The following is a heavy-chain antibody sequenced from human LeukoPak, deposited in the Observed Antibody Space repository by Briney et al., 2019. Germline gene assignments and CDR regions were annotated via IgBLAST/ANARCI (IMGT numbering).Heavy chain of an antibody. V-gene: IGHV3-23*01. D-gene: IGHD4-17*01. CDR3: AKDFRRNGDYHLFDS. Sequence: GGSLRLSCAASGFSFSNHAMTWVCQAPGKGLEWVSVISDSGGNTYYADSVKGRFTVSRDISKSTLYLQMNSLRAEDTAIYYCAKDFRRNGDYHLFDSWGQETQVTVSS. CDR1: GFSFSNHA. J-gene: IGHJ4*02. CDR2: ISDSGGNT.